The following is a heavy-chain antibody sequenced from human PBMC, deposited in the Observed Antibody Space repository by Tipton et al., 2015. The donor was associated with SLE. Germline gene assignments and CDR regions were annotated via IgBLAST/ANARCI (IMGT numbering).Heavy chain of an antibody. V-gene: IGHV3-23*03. CDR2: IYSGGRP. CDR3: VKGGGLRVFDI. D-gene: IGHD3-16*01. CDR1: GFTFSSYT. J-gene: IGHJ3*02. Sequence: SLRLSCAASGFTFSSYTMSWVRQAPGKGLEWVSVIYSGGRPFYADAVKGRFTISRDNYKNTLSLQMNSLRADDTAVYYCVKGGGLRVFDIWGQGTMVTVSS.